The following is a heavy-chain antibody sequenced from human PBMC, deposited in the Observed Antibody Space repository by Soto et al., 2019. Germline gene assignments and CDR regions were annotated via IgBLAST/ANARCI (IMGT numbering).Heavy chain of an antibody. CDR3: ARGGRSSTSCWNNWFDP. J-gene: IGHJ5*02. Sequence: QVQLVQSGAEVKKPGASVKVSCKASGYTFTGYYMHWVRQAPGQGLEWMGWINPNSGGTNYAQKFQGWVTMTRDTSISTAYMELSRLRSDDTAVYYCARGGRSSTSCWNNWFDPWGQGTLVTVSS. V-gene: IGHV1-2*04. CDR1: GYTFTGYY. CDR2: INPNSGGT. D-gene: IGHD2-2*01.